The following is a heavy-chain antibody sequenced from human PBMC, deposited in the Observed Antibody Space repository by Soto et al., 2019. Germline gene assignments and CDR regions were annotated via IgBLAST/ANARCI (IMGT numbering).Heavy chain of an antibody. J-gene: IGHJ4*02. CDR2: IWYDGSNK. CDR1: GFTFSSYG. D-gene: IGHD3-22*01. Sequence: GGSLRLSCAASGFTFSSYGMHWVRQAPGKGLEWVAVIWYDGSNKYYADSVKGRFTISRDNSKNTLYLQMNSLRAEDTAVYYCARRTNYYGDYFDYWGQGTLVTVSS. V-gene: IGHV3-33*01. CDR3: ARRTNYYGDYFDY.